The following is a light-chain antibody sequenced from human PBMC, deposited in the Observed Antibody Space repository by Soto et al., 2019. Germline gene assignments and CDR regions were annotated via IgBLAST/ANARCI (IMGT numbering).Light chain of an antibody. CDR3: QQYNNWPRT. CDR1: QSVSSN. CDR2: GAS. V-gene: IGKV3-15*01. Sequence: EIVMTQSPATLSVSPGERATLSCRASQSVSSNLAWYQQKPGQAPRLLIYGASTRPTGIPARFSGSGSGTEFTLTISSLQSEDFAVYYCQQYNNWPRTFGQGTKVEIQ. J-gene: IGKJ1*01.